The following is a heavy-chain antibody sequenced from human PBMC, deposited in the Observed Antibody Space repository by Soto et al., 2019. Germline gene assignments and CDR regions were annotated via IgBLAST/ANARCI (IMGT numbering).Heavy chain of an antibody. J-gene: IGHJ6*02. D-gene: IGHD3-3*01. V-gene: IGHV3-7*03. CDR2: IKQDGSEK. CDR1: GFTFSSYW. CDR3: AGQFWSGYYYYYGMDV. Sequence: SLRLSCAASGFTFSSYWMSWVRQAPGKGLEWVANIKQDGSEKYYVDSVKGRFTISRDNAKNSLYLQMNSLRAEDTAVYYCAGQFWSGYYYYYGMDVWGQGTTVTVSS.